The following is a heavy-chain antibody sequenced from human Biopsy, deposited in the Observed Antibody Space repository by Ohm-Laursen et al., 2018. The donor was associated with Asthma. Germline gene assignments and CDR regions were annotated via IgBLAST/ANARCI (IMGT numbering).Heavy chain of an antibody. CDR2: IYSGGTS. V-gene: IGHV3-53*01. Sequence: SLRLSCAAPGFAVSRDHMFWVRQAPGKGLEWVSVIYSGGTSHTADSVRGRFTISRDYSKNTLYLQMHSLRAEDAAVYYCARGDSSNWSHYYIDYWGQGTLVTVSS. D-gene: IGHD3-22*01. CDR1: GFAVSRDH. CDR3: ARGDSSNWSHYYIDY. J-gene: IGHJ4*02.